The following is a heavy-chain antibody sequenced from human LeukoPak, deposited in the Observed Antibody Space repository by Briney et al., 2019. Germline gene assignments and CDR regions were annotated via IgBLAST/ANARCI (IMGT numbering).Heavy chain of an antibody. D-gene: IGHD5-18*01. CDR1: GGSINSSSAY. CDR2: ICYSKNT. Sequence: SETLSLTGTVSGGSINSSSAYWGWIRQPPGKGLEWIGSICYSKNTYYNPSLKSRVTISADTSKNQFSLTLGSVSATDTAVYYCVSPRGFSYGYFDYWGQGTLVTVSS. J-gene: IGHJ4*02. V-gene: IGHV4-39*01. CDR3: VSPRGFSYGYFDY.